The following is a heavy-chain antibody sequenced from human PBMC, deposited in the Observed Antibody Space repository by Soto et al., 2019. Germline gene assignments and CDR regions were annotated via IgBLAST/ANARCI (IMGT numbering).Heavy chain of an antibody. D-gene: IGHD6-13*01. CDR3: AKATRDAAATLIRDY. J-gene: IGHJ4*02. CDR2: ISGSGGST. V-gene: IGHV3-23*01. Sequence: EVQLLESGGGLVQPGGSLRLSCADAVFTFSIYAMSWVRQAPGKGLEWVSAISGSGGSTYYADSVKGRFTISRDNSKNTLYLQMNSLRADDTAVYYCAKATRDAAATLIRDYWGQGTLVTVSS. CDR1: VFTFSIYA.